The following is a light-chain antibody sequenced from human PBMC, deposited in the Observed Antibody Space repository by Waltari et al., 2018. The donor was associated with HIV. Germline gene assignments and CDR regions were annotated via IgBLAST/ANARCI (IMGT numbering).Light chain of an antibody. Sequence: QSALTQPRSVSGPPGPSVTIPSTGTSRDGVGHNLGPWYQPHPGKAPKLMIHDVSKRPSGVPDRFSGSKSGNTASLTISGLQAEDEADYYCCSYAGSYTYVVFGGGTKLTVL. CDR2: DVS. V-gene: IGLV2-11*01. CDR1: SRDGVGHNL. J-gene: IGLJ2*01. CDR3: CSYAGSYTYVV.